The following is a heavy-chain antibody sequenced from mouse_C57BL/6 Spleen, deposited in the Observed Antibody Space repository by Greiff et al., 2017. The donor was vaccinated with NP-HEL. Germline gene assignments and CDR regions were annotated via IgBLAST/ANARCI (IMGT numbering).Heavy chain of an antibody. Sequence: VQLKQSGPGLVKPSQSLSLTCSVTGYSITSGYYWNWIRKFPGNKLEWMGYISYDGSNNYNPSLKNRISITRDTSKNQFFLKLNSVTTEDTATYYCARDRDYDYDGVWFAYWGQGTLVTVSA. D-gene: IGHD2-4*01. CDR1: GYSITSGYY. J-gene: IGHJ3*01. V-gene: IGHV3-6*01. CDR3: ARDRDYDYDGVWFAY. CDR2: ISYDGSN.